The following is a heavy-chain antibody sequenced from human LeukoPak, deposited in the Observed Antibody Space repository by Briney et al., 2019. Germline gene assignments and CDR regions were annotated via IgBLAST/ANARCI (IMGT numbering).Heavy chain of an antibody. J-gene: IGHJ6*02. V-gene: IGHV1-18*01. CDR3: ARDLERLTANTNGMDV. CDR1: GYTFTSYG. D-gene: IGHD5-18*01. CDR2: ISAYNGNT. Sequence: ASVKVSCKASGYTFTSYGISWVRQAPGQGLEWMGWISAYNGNTNYAQKLQGRVTMTTDTSTSTAYMELRSLRSDDTAVYYCARDLERLTANTNGMDVWGQGTTVTVSS.